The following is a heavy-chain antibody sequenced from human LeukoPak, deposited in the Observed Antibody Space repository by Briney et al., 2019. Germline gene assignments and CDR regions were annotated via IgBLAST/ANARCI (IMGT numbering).Heavy chain of an antibody. J-gene: IGHJ6*02. V-gene: IGHV1-18*01. D-gene: IGHD1-26*01. CDR2: ISAYNGNT. CDR3: AKDLGATSSYYYGMDV. CDR1: GYTFTSYG. Sequence: ASVKVSCKASGYTFTSYGISWVRQAPGQGLEWMGWISAYNGNTNYAQKLQGRVTTTTDTSTSTAYMELRSLRSDDTAVYYCAKDLGATSSYYYGMDVWGQGTTVTVSS.